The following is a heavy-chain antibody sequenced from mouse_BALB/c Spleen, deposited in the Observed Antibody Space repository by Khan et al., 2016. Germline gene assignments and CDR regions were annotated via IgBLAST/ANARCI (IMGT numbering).Heavy chain of an antibody. CDR2: INPDSSTI. D-gene: IGHD1-2*01. J-gene: IGHJ3*01. CDR3: ASPGYYGLFAY. CDR1: GCDFSRYW. V-gene: IGHV4-1*02. Sequence: EVKLLESGGGLVQPGGSLKLSCAASGCDFSRYWMSWVRQAPWKGLEWIGEINPDSSTINYTPSLTDQFIISRDNAKNTLYLQMSKVRAEDTALYYCASPGYYGLFAYWICGPLVTVSA.